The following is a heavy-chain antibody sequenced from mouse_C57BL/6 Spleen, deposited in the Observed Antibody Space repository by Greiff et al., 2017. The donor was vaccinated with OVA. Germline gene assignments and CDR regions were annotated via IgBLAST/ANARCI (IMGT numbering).Heavy chain of an antibody. Sequence: DVHLVESEGGLVQPGSSMKLSCTASGFTFSDYYMAWVRQVPEKGLEWVANINYDGSSTYYLDSLKSRFIISRDNAKNILYLQMSSLKSEDTATYYCARDIGNYPYYAMDYWGQGTSVTVSS. CDR3: ARDIGNYPYYAMDY. D-gene: IGHD2-1*01. J-gene: IGHJ4*01. CDR2: INYDGSST. CDR1: GFTFSDYY. V-gene: IGHV5-16*01.